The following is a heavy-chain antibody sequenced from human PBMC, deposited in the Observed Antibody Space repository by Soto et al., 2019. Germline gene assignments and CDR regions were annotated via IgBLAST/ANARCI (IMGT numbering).Heavy chain of an antibody. CDR3: ARDFGDIVPTDWSYFEY. CDR1: VFTFSDYY. CDR2: ISSSGSTI. Sequence: VGSLRLSCAASVFTFSDYYMNWIRHSPGKWLEWVSYISSSGSTIYYADSVKGRFTISRDNAKNSLYLQMNSLRAEDTAVYYCARDFGDIVPTDWSYFEYLGEGTRFNVSS. J-gene: IGHJ4*02. D-gene: IGHD5-12*01. V-gene: IGHV3-11*01.